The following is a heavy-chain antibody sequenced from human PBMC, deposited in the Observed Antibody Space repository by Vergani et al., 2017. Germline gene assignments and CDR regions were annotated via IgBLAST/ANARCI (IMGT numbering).Heavy chain of an antibody. D-gene: IGHD6-19*01. J-gene: IGHJ4*02. V-gene: IGHV3-30*04. CDR1: GFTFSSYA. Sequence: QVQLVESGGGVVQPGRSLRLSCASSGFTFSSYAMPWVRQAPGKGLVWLAVISYDGSNKYYADSVKGRFTISRDNSKNTLYLQMTSLRAEDTAVYYCARADSGWVYWGRGTLVTVSS. CDR3: ARADSGWVY. CDR2: ISYDGSNK.